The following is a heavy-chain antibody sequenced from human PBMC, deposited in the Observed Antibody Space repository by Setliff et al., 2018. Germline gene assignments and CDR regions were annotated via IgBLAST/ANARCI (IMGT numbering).Heavy chain of an antibody. J-gene: IGHJ4*02. V-gene: IGHV1-2*04. Sequence: GASVKVSCKASGYTFTGYYMHWVRQAPGQGLEWMGWINPNSGGTNYAQKFQGWVTMTRDTSTSTAYMELSSLRSEDTAVYYCARGGLTYGIFDYWGQGTLVTVSS. D-gene: IGHD4-17*01. CDR1: GYTFTGYY. CDR2: INPNSGGT. CDR3: ARGGLTYGIFDY.